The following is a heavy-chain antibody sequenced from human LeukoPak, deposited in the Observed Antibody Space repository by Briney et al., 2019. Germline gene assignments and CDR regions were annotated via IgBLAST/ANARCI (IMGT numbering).Heavy chain of an antibody. CDR2: IIPIFGTA. D-gene: IGHD3-10*01. CDR3: ARDLGGGGSSGYYMDA. J-gene: IGHJ6*03. V-gene: IGHV1-69*05. Sequence: GASVKVSCKASGGTFSSYAISWVRQAPGQGLEWMGGIIPIFGTANYAQKFQGRVTITTDESTSTAYMELSSLRSEDTAVYYCARDLGGGGSSGYYMDAWGKGTTVTVSS. CDR1: GGTFSSYA.